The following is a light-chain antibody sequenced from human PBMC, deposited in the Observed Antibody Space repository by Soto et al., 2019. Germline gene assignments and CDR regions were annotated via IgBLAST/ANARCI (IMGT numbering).Light chain of an antibody. V-gene: IGKV1-39*01. CDR1: QSISNH. CDR3: QQSYSSPPT. CDR2: AAS. J-gene: IGKJ1*01. Sequence: KIQSPSSLSASVEDRVIITCRASQSISNHLNWYQQKPGKAPKLLIFAASSLQSGVPSRFSVSRSGPDFTLTISSLQPEDFATYYCQQSYSSPPTFGQGT.